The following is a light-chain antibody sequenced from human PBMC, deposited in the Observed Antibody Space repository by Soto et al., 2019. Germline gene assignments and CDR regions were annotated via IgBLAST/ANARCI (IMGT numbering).Light chain of an antibody. CDR1: QSINNW. Sequence: DIQMTQSPSTLSASVGDRVTITCRASQSINNWLAWYQQKPGKAPKLLIYKTSDLESGVPSRFSGSGSGTEFSLTISSLQPDDFATYYCQQYKSFSLTFGGGTTGDIK. V-gene: IGKV1-5*03. J-gene: IGKJ4*01. CDR2: KTS. CDR3: QQYKSFSLT.